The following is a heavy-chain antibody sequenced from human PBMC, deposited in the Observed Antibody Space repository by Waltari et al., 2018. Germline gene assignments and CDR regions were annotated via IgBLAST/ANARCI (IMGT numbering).Heavy chain of an antibody. CDR1: GISVSENF. CDR2: IYTSGST. J-gene: IGHJ4*02. CDR3: ASLFTAAPAERGR. Sequence: VQLVESGGGVVQPGGSLRLSCAASGISVSENFMSWVRQAPGKGLEWVSVIYTSGSTYYADSVKGRFAVSRDNNKNMLYLQLNSLRAEDTAMYYCASLFTAAPAERGRWGQGTLVTVSS. V-gene: IGHV3-53*01. D-gene: IGHD6-13*01.